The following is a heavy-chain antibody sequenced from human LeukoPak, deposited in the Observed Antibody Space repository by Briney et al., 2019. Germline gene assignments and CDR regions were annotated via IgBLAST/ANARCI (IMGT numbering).Heavy chain of an antibody. CDR2: INWNGGST. J-gene: IGHJ4*02. D-gene: IGHD6-19*01. CDR3: ARAQGRLCSGCPGAFLDY. CDR1: RFTLDDYD. Sequence: PGGSLRRSCAASRFTLDDYDMRSVRQAPGKGLEWVSGINWNGGSTGYADSVKGRFTISRDNATNSLYLHMNSLRAEDTALYYCARAQGRLCSGCPGAFLDYWGQGTLVTVSS. V-gene: IGHV3-20*04.